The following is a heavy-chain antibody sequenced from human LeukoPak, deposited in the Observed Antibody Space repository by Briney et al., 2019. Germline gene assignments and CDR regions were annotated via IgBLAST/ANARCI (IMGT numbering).Heavy chain of an antibody. CDR2: ISGSGGST. D-gene: IGHD2-2*01. CDR3: AKWPYCSSTSCYTNWFDP. V-gene: IGHV3-23*01. J-gene: IGHJ5*02. CDR1: GFTFSSYA. Sequence: GGSLRLSCAASGFTFSSYAMSWVRQPPGKGLEWVSAISGSGGSTYYADSVKGRFTISRDNSKNTLYLQMNSLRAEDTAVYYCAKWPYCSSTSCYTNWFDPWGQGTLVTVSS.